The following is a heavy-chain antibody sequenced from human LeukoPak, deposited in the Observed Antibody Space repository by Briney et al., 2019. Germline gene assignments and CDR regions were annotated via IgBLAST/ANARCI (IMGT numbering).Heavy chain of an antibody. CDR3: ARGNRGSYDY. D-gene: IGHD3-16*01. CDR1: GFTFSTYW. V-gene: IGHV3-74*01. J-gene: IGHJ4*02. CDR2: MNGDGTTT. Sequence: GGSLRLSCAASGFTFSTYWMCWVRQAPGKGLVWVSLMNGDGTTTSYADSVKGRFTISRDNAKNTLYLEMNSLRAEDTAVYYCARGNRGSYDYWGQGPLVTVSS.